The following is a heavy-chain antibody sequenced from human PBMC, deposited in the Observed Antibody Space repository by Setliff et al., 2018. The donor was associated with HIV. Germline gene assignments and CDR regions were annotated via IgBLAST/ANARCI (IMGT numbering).Heavy chain of an antibody. Sequence: SETLSLTCSVSGDSVSNSHYYWAWIRQPPGKGLEWIGTIYYTGSTYYNPSLKSRVTISLDTSKNQISLKLSSVTAADTAVYYCARGQHSSTWGALFDYWGQGTLVTVSS. CDR2: IYYTGST. CDR3: ARGQHSSTWGALFDY. CDR1: GDSVSNSHYY. V-gene: IGHV4-39*07. J-gene: IGHJ4*02. D-gene: IGHD6-13*01.